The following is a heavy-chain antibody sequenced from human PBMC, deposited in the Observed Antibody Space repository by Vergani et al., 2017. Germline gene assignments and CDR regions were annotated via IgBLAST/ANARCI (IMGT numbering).Heavy chain of an antibody. CDR2: ISARYPST. CDR1: GFTFSACP. D-gene: IGHD3-16*01. J-gene: IGHJ6*02. CDR3: VGAQGGDVPHDKRGYFFYGMDV. Sequence: EVQLLQSGVGVIQPGGSVRLSCAASGFTFSACPMTWVRQAPGKGLEWVSAISARYPSTYYADSVKGRFTISRDNSKNMLYLQMNSLRAEDTAVYYCVGAQGGDVPHDKRGYFFYGMDVWGQGTTVTVSS. V-gene: IGHV3-23*01.